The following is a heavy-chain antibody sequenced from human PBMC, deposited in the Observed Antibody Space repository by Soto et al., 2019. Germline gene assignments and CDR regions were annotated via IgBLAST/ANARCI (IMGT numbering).Heavy chain of an antibody. CDR2: IYSGGST. J-gene: IGHJ4*02. CDR1: GFTVSSHY. V-gene: IGHV3-53*01. CDR3: ARGGSRRLQLLFVFDS. D-gene: IGHD1-1*01. Sequence: EVQLVESGGGLIQPGGSLRLSCAASGFTVSSHYMSWVRQAPGKGLEWVSVIYSGGSTYYADSVKDRFTISRDNSKNTLYLQMNGLRAEDTAVYYCARGGSRRLQLLFVFDSWGQGTLVTVSS.